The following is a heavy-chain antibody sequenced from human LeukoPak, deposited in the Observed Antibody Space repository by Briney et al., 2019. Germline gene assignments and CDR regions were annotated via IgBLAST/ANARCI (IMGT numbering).Heavy chain of an antibody. J-gene: IGHJ4*02. CDR2: INTNTGNP. D-gene: IGHD3-16*02. Sequence: ASVKVSCKASGYTFTNYAMNWVRQAPGQGLEWMGWINTNTGNPTYAQGFTGRFVFSLDTSVSTAYLQISSLKAEDTAVYYCARGIMIAFGGIIGHDYWGQGTLVTVSS. CDR1: GYTFTNYA. CDR3: ARGIMIAFGGIIGHDY. V-gene: IGHV7-4-1*02.